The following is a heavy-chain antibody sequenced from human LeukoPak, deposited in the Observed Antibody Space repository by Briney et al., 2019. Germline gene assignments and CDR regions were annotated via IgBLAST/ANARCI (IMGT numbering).Heavy chain of an antibody. J-gene: IGHJ4*02. V-gene: IGHV3-7*01. CDR1: GFTFSNYW. Sequence: PGGSLRLSCAASGFTFSNYWMSWVRQAPGKGLEWVASIKQDGSEKYYVDSVKGRFTISRDNAKNSLYLQMNSLRAEDTAVYFCARVGYDYVWGSYRQDWGQGTLVTVSS. CDR2: IKQDGSEK. CDR3: ARVGYDYVWGSYRQD. D-gene: IGHD3-16*02.